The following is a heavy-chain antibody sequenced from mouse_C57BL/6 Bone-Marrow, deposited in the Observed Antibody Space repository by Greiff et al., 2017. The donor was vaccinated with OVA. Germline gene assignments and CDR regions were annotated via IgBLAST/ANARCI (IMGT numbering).Heavy chain of an antibody. CDR2: INPGSGGT. CDR3: ARARGAMDY. CDR1: GYAFTNYL. V-gene: IGHV1-54*01. Sequence: VKLQESGAELVRPGTSVKVSCKASGYAFTNYLIEWVKQRPGQGLEWIGVINPGSGGTNYNEKFKGKATLTADKSSSTAYMQLSSLTSEDSAVYFCARARGAMDYWGQGTSVTVSS. J-gene: IGHJ4*01.